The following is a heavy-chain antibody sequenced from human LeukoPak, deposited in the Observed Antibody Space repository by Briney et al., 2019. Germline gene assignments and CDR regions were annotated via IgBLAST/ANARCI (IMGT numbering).Heavy chain of an antibody. D-gene: IGHD5-12*01. V-gene: IGHV3-9*01. CDR1: GFTFSSYE. CDR2: INWNSDSI. Sequence: SLRLSCAASGFTFSSYEMNWVRQAPGQGLGWVSGINWNSDSIGYAVRGRFTISRDNAKNSLYLQMNSLRVEDTALYYCVTNGGGDSGYGNFDYWGQGTLVTVSS. CDR3: VTNGGGDSGYGNFDY. J-gene: IGHJ4*02.